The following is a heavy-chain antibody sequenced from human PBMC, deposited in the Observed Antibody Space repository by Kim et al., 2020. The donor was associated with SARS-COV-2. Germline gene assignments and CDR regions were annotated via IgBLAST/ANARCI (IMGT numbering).Heavy chain of an antibody. J-gene: IGHJ6*02. V-gene: IGHV3-21*01. Sequence: DSVKGRFTISRDNAKNSLYLQMNSLRAEDTAVYYCARNITISFYYCTMDVWGQGTTVTVSS. CDR3: ARNITISFYYCTMDV. D-gene: IGHD3-3*01.